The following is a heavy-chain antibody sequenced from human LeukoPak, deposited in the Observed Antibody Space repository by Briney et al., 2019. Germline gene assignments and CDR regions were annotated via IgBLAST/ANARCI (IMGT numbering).Heavy chain of an antibody. CDR3: AREERQWLAFFDY. CDR1: GGSISSSNW. CDR2: IYHSGST. V-gene: IGHV4-4*02. J-gene: IGHJ4*02. D-gene: IGHD6-19*01. Sequence: SETLSLTCAVSGGSISSSNWWSWVRQPPGKGLEWIGEIYHSGSTNYNPSLKSRVTISVDTSKNQFSLKLSSVTAADTAVYYCAREERQWLAFFDYWGQGTLVTVSS.